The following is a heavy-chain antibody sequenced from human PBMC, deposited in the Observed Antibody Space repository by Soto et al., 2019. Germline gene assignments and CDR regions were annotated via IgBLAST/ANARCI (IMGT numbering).Heavy chain of an antibody. CDR3: ARGAAYGGSYVYYFDY. D-gene: IGHD1-26*01. Sequence: PSETLSLTCTVSGGSISSSSYYWGWIRQPPGKVLEWIGSIYYSGSTYYNPSLKSRVTIXXXXSXDXFXLXXXSVTXADTALYYCARGAAYGGSYVYYFDYWGQGALVT. CDR1: GGSISSSSYY. CDR2: IYYSGST. J-gene: IGHJ4*02. V-gene: IGHV4-39*06.